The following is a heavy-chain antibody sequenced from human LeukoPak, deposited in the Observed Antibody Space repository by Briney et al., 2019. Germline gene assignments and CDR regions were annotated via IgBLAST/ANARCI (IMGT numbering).Heavy chain of an antibody. V-gene: IGHV4-59*08. J-gene: IGHJ4*02. CDR1: GGSISSYY. Sequence: SETLSLTCTVSGGSISSYYWSWIRQPPGKGLEWIGYIYYSGSTNYNPSLKSRVTISVDTSKNQFSLKLSSVTAADTAVYYCARSLDYSSSWYYFDYWGQGTLVTVSS. CDR3: ARSLDYSSSWYYFDY. CDR2: IYYSGST. D-gene: IGHD6-13*01.